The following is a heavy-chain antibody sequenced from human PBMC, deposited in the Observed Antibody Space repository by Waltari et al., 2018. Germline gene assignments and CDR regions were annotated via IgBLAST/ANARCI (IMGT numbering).Heavy chain of an antibody. D-gene: IGHD2-8*01. CDR1: GFTFGDYA. V-gene: IGHV3-49*04. CDR2: IRSKAYGGTT. Sequence: EVQLVESGGGLVQPGRSLRLSCTASGFTFGDYAMSWVRQAPGKGLEWVGFIRSKAYGGTTEYAASVKGRFTISRDDSKSIAYLQMNGLKTEDTAVYYCSRVHGVDYFDYWGQGTLVTVSS. CDR3: SRVHGVDYFDY. J-gene: IGHJ4*02.